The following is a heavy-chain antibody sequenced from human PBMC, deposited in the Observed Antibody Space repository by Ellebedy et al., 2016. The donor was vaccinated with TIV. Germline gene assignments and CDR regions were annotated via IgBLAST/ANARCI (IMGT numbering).Heavy chain of an antibody. D-gene: IGHD3-10*01. Sequence: SETLSLXXAVYGGSFSGYYWSWIRQPPGKGLEWIGEINHSGSTNYNPSLKSRVTISVDTSKNQFSLKLSSVTAADTAVYYCARVVRGVIIDAFDIWGQGTMVTVSS. CDR2: INHSGST. V-gene: IGHV4-34*01. CDR3: ARVVRGVIIDAFDI. J-gene: IGHJ3*02. CDR1: GGSFSGYY.